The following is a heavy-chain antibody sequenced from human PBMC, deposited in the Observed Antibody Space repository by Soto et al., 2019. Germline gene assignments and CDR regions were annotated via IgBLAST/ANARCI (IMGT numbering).Heavy chain of an antibody. V-gene: IGHV4-34*01. CDR1: GGSFSGYY. CDR2: INHSGST. D-gene: IGHD2-15*01. J-gene: IGHJ4*02. Sequence: SETLSLTCAVYGGSFSGYYWSWIRQPPGKGLEWIGEINHSGSTNYNPSLKSRVTISVDTSKNQFSLKLSSVTAADTAVYYCARQYCSGGSCYSDYFDYWGQGTLVTVSS. CDR3: ARQYCSGGSCYSDYFDY.